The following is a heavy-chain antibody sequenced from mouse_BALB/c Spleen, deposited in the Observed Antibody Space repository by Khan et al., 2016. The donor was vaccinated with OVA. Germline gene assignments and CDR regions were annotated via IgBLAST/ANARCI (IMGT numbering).Heavy chain of an antibody. Sequence: EVKLVESGGGLVKPGGSLKLSCAASGFTFSTYAMSWVRQTPEKRLEWVASISSGGTTYYPDILKGRFTISRDNARNILYLQMSRLRSEDTAMYYCAREVCGRNYAWFAYWGQGTLVTISA. J-gene: IGHJ3*01. CDR1: GFTFSTYA. V-gene: IGHV5-6-5*01. CDR2: ISSGGTT. D-gene: IGHD1-1*01. CDR3: AREVCGRNYAWFAY.